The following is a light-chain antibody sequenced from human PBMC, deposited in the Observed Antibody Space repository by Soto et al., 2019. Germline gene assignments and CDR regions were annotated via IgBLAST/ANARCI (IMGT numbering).Light chain of an antibody. V-gene: IGKV3-11*01. Sequence: VLTQSTATLSLSPGEGAPLSCRASQSVSSYLAWSQQKPGQAPRLLIYDASNRATGIPARFSGSGSGTDFTLTISSLEPEDFAVYYCQQRSNWPPITFGQGRLL. J-gene: IGKJ5*01. CDR2: DAS. CDR3: QQRSNWPPIT. CDR1: QSVSSY.